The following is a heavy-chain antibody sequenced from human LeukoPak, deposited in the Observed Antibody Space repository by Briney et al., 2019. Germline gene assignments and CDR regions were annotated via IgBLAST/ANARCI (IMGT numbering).Heavy chain of an antibody. Sequence: ASVKVSCKASGYSLTGYYMHWVRQAPGQGLEWMGRMNPHTGTTNYEQKFQGRVTMTRDTSISTAYMELSNLRSDDTAVYYCATSLDILTGYNDYWGQGTLVTVSS. D-gene: IGHD3-9*01. CDR2: MNPHTGTT. J-gene: IGHJ4*02. V-gene: IGHV1-2*06. CDR3: ATSLDILTGYNDY. CDR1: GYSLTGYY.